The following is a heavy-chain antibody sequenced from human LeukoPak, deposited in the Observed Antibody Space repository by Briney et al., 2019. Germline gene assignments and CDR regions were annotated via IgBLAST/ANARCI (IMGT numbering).Heavy chain of an antibody. V-gene: IGHV1-69*04. J-gene: IGHJ4*02. CDR2: IIPILGIA. Sequence: SVKLSCKASGGTFSSYAISWVRQAPGQGLDWMGRIIPILGIANYAQKFQGRVTITADKSTSTAYMELSSLRSEDTAVYYCASGPNYYGSGSYYIAPSLDYWGQGTLVSVSS. CDR3: ASGPNYYGSGSYYIAPSLDY. CDR1: GGTFSSYA. D-gene: IGHD3-10*01.